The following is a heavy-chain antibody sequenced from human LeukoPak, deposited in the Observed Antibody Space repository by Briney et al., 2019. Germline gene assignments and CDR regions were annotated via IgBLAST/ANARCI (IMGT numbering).Heavy chain of an antibody. D-gene: IGHD3-3*01. J-gene: IGHJ3*02. CDR1: GFIFDDYG. V-gene: IGHV3-20*04. CDR2: INWNGGST. CDR3: ARGYESGAFDI. Sequence: GFLRLSCAASGFIFDDYGMSWVRQAPGKGLEWVSGINWNGGSTGYADSVKGRFTISRDNAKNSLYLQMNSLRAEDTALYYCARGYESGAFDIWGQGTMVTVSS.